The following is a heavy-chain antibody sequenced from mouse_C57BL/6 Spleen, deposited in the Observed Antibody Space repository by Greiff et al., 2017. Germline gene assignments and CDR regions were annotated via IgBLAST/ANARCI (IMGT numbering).Heavy chain of an antibody. CDR3: ARGAYDGYYWYFDV. V-gene: IGHV1-42*01. Sequence: VQLQQSGPELVKPGASVKISCKASGYSFTGYYMNWVKQSPEKSLEWIGEINPSTGGTTYNQKFKAKATLTVDKSSSTAYMQLKSLTSEDSAVYYCARGAYDGYYWYFDVWGTGTTVTVSS. J-gene: IGHJ1*03. D-gene: IGHD2-3*01. CDR1: GYSFTGYY. CDR2: INPSTGGT.